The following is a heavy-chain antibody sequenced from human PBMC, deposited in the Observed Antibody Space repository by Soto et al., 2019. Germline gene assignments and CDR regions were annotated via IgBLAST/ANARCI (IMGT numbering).Heavy chain of an antibody. D-gene: IGHD2-2*01. CDR2: INPNSGGT. Sequence: ASVKVSCKASGYTFTGYYMNWVRRAPGQGLEWMGWINPNSGGTKYAQKFQGWVTMTRDTSISTAYMELSRLRSDDTAVYYCAREAKDIVLVPAAPTWYYGMDVWG. CDR1: GYTFTGYY. J-gene: IGHJ6*02. CDR3: AREAKDIVLVPAAPTWYYGMDV. V-gene: IGHV1-2*04.